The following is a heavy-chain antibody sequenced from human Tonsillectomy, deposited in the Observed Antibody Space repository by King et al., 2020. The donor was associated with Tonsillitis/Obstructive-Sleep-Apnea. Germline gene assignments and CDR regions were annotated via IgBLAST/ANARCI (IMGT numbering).Heavy chain of an antibody. V-gene: IGHV3-49*05. D-gene: IGHD3-3*01. CDR2: IRSETYGATT. CDR3: TRVGRDDFWRGSVDY. Sequence: VQLVESGGGLVKPGRSLRLSCTAFGVTFGYYALCWFRHDPGEGLEWVGFIRSETYGATTEWAAFVKGRFTSSRYDSKSIAYLQMNSLKTEDTAVYYCTRVGRDDFWRGSVDYWGQGTLVTVSS. CDR1: GVTFGYYA. J-gene: IGHJ4*02.